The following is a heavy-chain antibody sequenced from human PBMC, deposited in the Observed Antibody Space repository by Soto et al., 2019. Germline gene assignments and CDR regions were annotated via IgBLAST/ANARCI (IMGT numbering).Heavy chain of an antibody. Sequence: ASVKVSCKASGYTFTSYGISWVRQAPGQGLEWMGWISAYNGNTNYAQKLQGRVTMTTDTSTSTAYMELRSLRSDDTAVYYCARVNPTETLRRDPKDYYYYYYMDVWGKGTTVTVSS. CDR3: ARVNPTETLRRDPKDYYYYYYMDV. D-gene: IGHD4-17*01. CDR2: ISAYNGNT. CDR1: GYTFTSYG. J-gene: IGHJ6*03. V-gene: IGHV1-18*01.